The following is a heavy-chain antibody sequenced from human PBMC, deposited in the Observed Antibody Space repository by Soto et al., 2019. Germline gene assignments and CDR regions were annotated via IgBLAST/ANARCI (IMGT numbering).Heavy chain of an antibody. V-gene: IGHV3-21*01. CDR1: GFTFSSYS. CDR2: ISSRTNYM. D-gene: IGHD4-17*01. CDR3: ARMGSVTTFSWSDYYYGMDV. Sequence: EVQLVESGGGLVKPGGSLRLSCAASGFTFSSYSMNWVRQAPGKGLEWVSSISSRTNYMYYADSVKGRFTISRDDAKNSLYLQINSLRAEDTAVYYCARMGSVTTFSWSDYYYGMDVWGQGTTVTVSS. J-gene: IGHJ6*02.